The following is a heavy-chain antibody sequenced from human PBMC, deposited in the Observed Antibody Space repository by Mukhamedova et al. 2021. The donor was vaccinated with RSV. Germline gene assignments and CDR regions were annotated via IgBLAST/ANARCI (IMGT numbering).Heavy chain of an antibody. V-gene: IGHV3-30-3*01. J-gene: IGHJ6*03. D-gene: IGHD3-10*01. CDR2: ISDDGSNK. Sequence: PGKGLEWVTIISDDGSNKYYGDSVKGRFTISRDISKNTLFLQMNSLKTEDTAVYYCARGGSGGFRGNCIYYYMDVWGEGTTVTVS. CDR3: ARGGSGGFRGNCIYYYMDV.